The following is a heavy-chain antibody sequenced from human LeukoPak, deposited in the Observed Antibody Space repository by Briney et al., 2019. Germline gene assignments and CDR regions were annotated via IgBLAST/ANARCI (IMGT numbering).Heavy chain of an antibody. CDR1: GFTFSSYA. V-gene: IGHV3-30-3*01. J-gene: IGHJ4*02. Sequence: GGSLRLSCAASGFTFSSYAMHWVRQAPGKGLEWVAVISYDGSNKYYADSVKGRFTISRDNSKNTLYLQMNSLRAEDTAVYYCARDLLVVVTAIFDYWGQGTLVTVSS. CDR3: ARDLLVVVTAIFDY. CDR2: ISYDGSNK. D-gene: IGHD2-21*02.